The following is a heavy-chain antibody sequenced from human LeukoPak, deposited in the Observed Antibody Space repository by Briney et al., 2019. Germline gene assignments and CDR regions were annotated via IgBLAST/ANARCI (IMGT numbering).Heavy chain of an antibody. Sequence: GGSLRLSCAASGFTFSSYTMSWVRRAPGKGLEWVSAISGSGGSTYYADSVEGRFTISRDNSKNTLYLQMNSLRAEDTAVYYCAKDIEGYFDYWGQGTLVTVSS. V-gene: IGHV3-23*01. CDR2: ISGSGGST. CDR3: AKDIEGYFDY. CDR1: GFTFSSYT. J-gene: IGHJ4*02.